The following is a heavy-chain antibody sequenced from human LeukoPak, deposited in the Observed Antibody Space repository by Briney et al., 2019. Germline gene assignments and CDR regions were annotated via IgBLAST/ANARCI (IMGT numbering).Heavy chain of an antibody. V-gene: IGHV1-18*01. CDR1: GYTFISYG. Sequence: GASVKVSCKASGYTFISYGISWVRQAPGQGLEWMGWTSGDNVNTYYAQKFLGRVTMTTDTSTTTAYVELRGLRSDDTAVYYCARDWEWRARRDLFDPWGQGTRVTVSS. CDR2: TSGDNVNT. CDR3: ARDWEWRARRDLFDP. D-gene: IGHD3-3*01. J-gene: IGHJ5*02.